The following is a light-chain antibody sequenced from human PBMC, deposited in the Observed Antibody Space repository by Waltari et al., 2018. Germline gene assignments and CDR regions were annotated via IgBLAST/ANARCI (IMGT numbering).Light chain of an antibody. CDR3: QHYVRLPVT. CDR1: QSGVTS. CDR2: GVS. V-gene: IGKV3-20*01. Sequence: RDIQSGVTSLAWYPQQKVGQAPSILIYGVSIRATGISDRFSGSGFGTDFSLTISGLEHEDSAVYYCQHYVRLPVTFDQGTRVEIK. J-gene: IGKJ1*01.